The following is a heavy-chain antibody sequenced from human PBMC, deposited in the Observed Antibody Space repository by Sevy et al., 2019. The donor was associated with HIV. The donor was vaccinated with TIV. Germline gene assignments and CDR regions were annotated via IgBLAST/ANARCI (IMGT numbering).Heavy chain of an antibody. V-gene: IGHV3-30*18. J-gene: IGHJ4*02. CDR2: ISYDGSNK. CDR1: GFTFSSYG. D-gene: IGHD3-22*01. CDR3: AKEAAPKPVYYDSSGYHFDY. Sequence: GGSLRLSCAASGFTFSSYGMHWVHQAPGKGLEWVAVISYDGSNKYYADSVKGRFTISRDNSKNTLYLQMNSLRAEDTAVYYCAKEAAPKPVYYDSSGYHFDYWGQGTLVTVSS.